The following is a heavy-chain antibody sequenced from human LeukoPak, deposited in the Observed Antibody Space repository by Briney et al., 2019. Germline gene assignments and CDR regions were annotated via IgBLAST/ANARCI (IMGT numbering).Heavy chain of an antibody. Sequence: SETLSLTCAVYGGSFSGYYWSWIRQPPGKGLEWIGEINHSGSTNYNPSLKSRVTISVDTSKNQFSLKLSSVTAADTAVYYCARHKTYVWGSYHPIDYWGQGTLVTVSS. D-gene: IGHD3-16*02. V-gene: IGHV4-34*01. CDR3: ARHKTYVWGSYHPIDY. CDR2: INHSGST. J-gene: IGHJ4*02. CDR1: GGSFSGYY.